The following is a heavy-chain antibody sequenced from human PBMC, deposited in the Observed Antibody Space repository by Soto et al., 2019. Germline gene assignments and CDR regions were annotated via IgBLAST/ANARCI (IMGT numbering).Heavy chain of an antibody. Sequence: QVQLVQSGAEVKKPGASVKVSCKASGYTFTSYYMHWVRQAPGQGLEWMGIINPSGGSTSYAQKFQGRVTMTRDTSTSTVYMELSSLRSGDTAVYYCAVGWGSLGAFDIWGQGTMVTVSS. V-gene: IGHV1-46*03. J-gene: IGHJ3*02. CDR2: INPSGGST. D-gene: IGHD3-16*01. CDR3: AVGWGSLGAFDI. CDR1: GYTFTSYY.